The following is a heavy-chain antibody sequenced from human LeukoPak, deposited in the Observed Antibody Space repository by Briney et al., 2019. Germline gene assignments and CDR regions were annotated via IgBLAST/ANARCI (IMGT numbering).Heavy chain of an antibody. CDR2: IRYNRNNR. V-gene: IGHV3-30*02. Sequence: GGSLRLSCAASGFTFSNNGMHWVRHAPGQGLEWVAFIRYNRNNRYYADSVKGRFTISRDNSKNTLYLQMNSLRPEDTALYYCVTNGDYYSMDVWGKGATVIVSS. J-gene: IGHJ6*03. D-gene: IGHD3-10*01. CDR1: GFTFSNNG. CDR3: VTNGDYYSMDV.